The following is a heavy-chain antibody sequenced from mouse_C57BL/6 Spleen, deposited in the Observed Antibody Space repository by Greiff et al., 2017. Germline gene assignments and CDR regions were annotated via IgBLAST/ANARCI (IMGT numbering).Heavy chain of an antibody. V-gene: IGHV1-59*01. CDR3: ARYYYGSSYWYFDV. J-gene: IGHJ1*03. D-gene: IGHD1-1*01. Sequence: QVQLQQPGAELVRPGTSVKLSCKASGYTFTSYWMHWVKQRPGKGLEWIGVIDPSDSYTNYNQKFKGKATLTVDTSSSTAYMQLSSLTSEDSAVYYCARYYYGSSYWYFDVWGTGTTVTVSS. CDR1: GYTFTSYW. CDR2: IDPSDSYT.